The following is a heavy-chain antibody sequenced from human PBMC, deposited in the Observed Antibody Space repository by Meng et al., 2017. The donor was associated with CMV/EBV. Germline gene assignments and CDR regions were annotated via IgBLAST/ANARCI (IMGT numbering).Heavy chain of an antibody. D-gene: IGHD2-2*02. CDR3: ARVRISCSSTSCYRGGYYYGMDV. V-gene: IGHV4-59*01. Sequence: SETLSLTCTVSGGSISSYYWSWIRQPPGKGLEWIGYIYYSGSTNYNPSLKSRVNISVDTSKNQFSLKLSSVTAADTAVYYCARVRISCSSTSCYRGGYYYGMDVWGQGTTVTVSS. CDR1: GGSISSYY. CDR2: IYYSGST. J-gene: IGHJ6*02.